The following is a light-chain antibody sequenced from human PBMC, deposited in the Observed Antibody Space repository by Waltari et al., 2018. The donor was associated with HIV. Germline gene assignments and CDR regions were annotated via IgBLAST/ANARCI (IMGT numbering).Light chain of an antibody. CDR1: QSVRSY. Sequence: EIVLTQSPDTLSLSPGERATLSCRASQSVRSYLAWYQQKPGQAPRLLVYDPSNRATGIPARFSGSGSGTDFTLTISSLEPEDFAVYYCQQRFKWPNTFGQGTKLEIK. CDR3: QQRFKWPNT. CDR2: DPS. J-gene: IGKJ2*01. V-gene: IGKV3-11*01.